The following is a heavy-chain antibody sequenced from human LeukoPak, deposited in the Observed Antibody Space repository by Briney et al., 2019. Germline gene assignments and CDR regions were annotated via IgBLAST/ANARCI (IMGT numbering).Heavy chain of an antibody. Sequence: GGSLRLSCAASGFTFDDYAMHWVRQAPGKGLEWVSGITWNSGSIGYADSVKGRFTISRDTAKNSLYLQMNSLRAEDTAFYYCAPDAAAGPGAGYWGQGTLVTVSS. D-gene: IGHD6-13*01. CDR3: APDAAAGPGAGY. J-gene: IGHJ4*02. V-gene: IGHV3-9*01. CDR1: GFTFDDYA. CDR2: ITWNSGSI.